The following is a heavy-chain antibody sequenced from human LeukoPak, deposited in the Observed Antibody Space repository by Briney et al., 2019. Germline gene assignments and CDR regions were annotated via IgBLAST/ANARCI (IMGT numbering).Heavy chain of an antibody. Sequence: GGSLRLSCAASGFTFSSNEMNWVRQAPGKGLEWVSYISSSGGTMFYADSVKGRFTISRDNAKNSVYLQMNSLRAEDTAVYYCAKDSLVYWGQRTLVTVSS. CDR2: ISSSGGTM. CDR3: AKDSLVY. V-gene: IGHV3-48*03. CDR1: GFTFSSNE. J-gene: IGHJ4*02.